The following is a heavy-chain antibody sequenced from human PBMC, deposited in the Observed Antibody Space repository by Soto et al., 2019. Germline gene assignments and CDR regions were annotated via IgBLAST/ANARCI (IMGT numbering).Heavy chain of an antibody. CDR2: ISWNSGSI. D-gene: IGHD6-6*01. CDR1: GFTFDDYA. CDR3: AKDREYSSSSFYYFDY. J-gene: IGHJ4*02. V-gene: IGHV3-9*01. Sequence: GGSLRLSCAASGFTFDDYAMHWVRQAPGKGLEWVSGISWNSGSIGYADSVKGRFTISRDNAKNSLYLQMNSLRAEDTALYYCAKDREYSSSSFYYFDYWGQGTLVTVSS.